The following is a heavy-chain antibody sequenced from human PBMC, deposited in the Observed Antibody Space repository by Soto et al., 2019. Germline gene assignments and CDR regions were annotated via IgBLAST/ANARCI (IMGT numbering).Heavy chain of an antibody. D-gene: IGHD1-1*01. CDR2: SYHSGST. CDR1: GGSISSGGYS. J-gene: IGHJ3*02. CDR3: ARDGGTDAFDI. Sequence: QLQLQESGSGLVKPSQTLSLTCAVSGGSISSGGYSWSWIRQPPGKVLEWIGYSYHSGSTYYNPSLKRRGTISVDRSKKQFSLKLSSVTAADTAVYYCARDGGTDAFDIWGQGTMVTVSS. V-gene: IGHV4-30-2*01.